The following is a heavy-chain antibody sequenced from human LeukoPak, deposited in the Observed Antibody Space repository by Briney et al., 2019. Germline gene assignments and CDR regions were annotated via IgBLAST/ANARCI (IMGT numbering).Heavy chain of an antibody. J-gene: IGHJ4*02. CDR3: ARDMSKFRVYGDYVGGFDY. CDR2: ISYDGSNE. D-gene: IGHD4-17*01. CDR1: GFTFSSYG. V-gene: IGHV3-30*03. Sequence: GRSLRLSCAASGFTFSSYGMHWVRQAPGKGLEWAAVISYDGSNEYYADSVKGRFTISRDNSKNTLYLQMSSLRAEDTAVYYCARDMSKFRVYGDYVGGFDYWGQGTLVTVSS.